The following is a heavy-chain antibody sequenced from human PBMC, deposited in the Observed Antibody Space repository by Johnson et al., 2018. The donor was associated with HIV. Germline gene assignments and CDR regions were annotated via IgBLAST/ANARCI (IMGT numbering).Heavy chain of an antibody. CDR3: ARAPSRLRYFDWSEDAFDI. V-gene: IGHV3-7*02. Sequence: QLVESGGGLVKPGGSLRLSCAASGFTFSTYWMSWVRQAPGKGLEWVANIKQDGTEKYYVDSVKGRFTISSDNAKNTLYLQMNSLRAEDTAVYYCARAPSRLRYFDWSEDAFDIWGQGTMVTVSS. D-gene: IGHD3-9*01. CDR2: IKQDGTEK. J-gene: IGHJ3*02. CDR1: GFTFSTYW.